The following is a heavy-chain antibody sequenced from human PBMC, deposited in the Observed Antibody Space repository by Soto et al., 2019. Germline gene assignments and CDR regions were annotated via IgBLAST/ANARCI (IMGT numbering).Heavy chain of an antibody. CDR2: MTASGVTM. D-gene: IGHD3-10*01. Sequence: PGGSLRLSCAASGFTFSGHSLNWIRQAPGKGLEWIAYMTASGVTMYADSVKGRFTISRDNAKNSLYLQMDSLRVEDTAVYYCAGDGGASTFDFDSWGQGTLVTVSS. V-gene: IGHV3-48*04. CDR3: AGDGGASTFDFDS. J-gene: IGHJ4*02. CDR1: GFTFSGHS.